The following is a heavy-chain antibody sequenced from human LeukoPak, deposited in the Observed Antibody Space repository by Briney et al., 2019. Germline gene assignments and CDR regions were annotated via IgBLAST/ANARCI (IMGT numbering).Heavy chain of an antibody. V-gene: IGHV4-34*01. D-gene: IGHD3-22*01. CDR1: GGSFSGYF. CDR3: VRCYYDSSGYLNP. Sequence: SETLSLTCAVYGGSFSGYFWSWIRQPPGKGLEWMGEINHSGGTYYNPSLKSRGTISVDTSKNQFSLMLSSVTAADTGVYYCVRCYYDSSGYLNPWGEGTVVTVSS. J-gene: IGHJ5*02. CDR2: INHSGGT.